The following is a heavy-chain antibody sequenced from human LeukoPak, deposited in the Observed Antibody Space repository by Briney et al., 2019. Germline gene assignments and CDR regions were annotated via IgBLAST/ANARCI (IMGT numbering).Heavy chain of an antibody. J-gene: IGHJ6*02. D-gene: IGHD3-10*01. CDR1: GFTFSHFA. Sequence: GGSLRLSCAASGFTFSHFAMHWVRQTPGTGLQWVAAIWYDGTHEYYVDSVKGRFTISRDNSKNMLYLEMNSLRVEDTAVYYCGKELKHYFGSGSYSIPYYGMDVWGQGTTVTVSS. V-gene: IGHV3-33*03. CDR2: IWYDGTHE. CDR3: GKELKHYFGSGSYSIPYYGMDV.